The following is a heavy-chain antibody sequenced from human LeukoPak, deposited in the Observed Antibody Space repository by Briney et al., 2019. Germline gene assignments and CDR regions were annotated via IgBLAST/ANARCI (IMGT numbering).Heavy chain of an antibody. J-gene: IGHJ1*01. CDR3: AKFVSYSSGWFFHH. D-gene: IGHD6-19*01. CDR2: VNGSGYSA. Sequence: GGSLRLSSAASGLTFSSYAMSWVRQAPGEGLEWVSSVNGSGYSAYYADSVKGRFTISRDNSKDTLFLQMSTLRVEDTAVYYCAKFVSYSSGWFFHHWGQGTLVTVSS. V-gene: IGHV3-23*01. CDR1: GLTFSSYA.